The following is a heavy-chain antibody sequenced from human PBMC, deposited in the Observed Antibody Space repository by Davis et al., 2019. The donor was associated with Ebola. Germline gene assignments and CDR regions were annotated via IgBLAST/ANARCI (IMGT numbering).Heavy chain of an antibody. J-gene: IGHJ4*02. V-gene: IGHV3-33*01. CDR3: ATTPQYSSGQNKPFDY. CDR2: IWDDGSNK. D-gene: IGHD6-19*01. CDR1: GFTLSGYD. Sequence: GESLKISCAASGFTLSGYDMNWVRQAPGKGLQWVAVIWDDGSNKYYADSVKGRFTISRDNSKNTLYLQMNSLRAEDTAVNYCATTPQYSSGQNKPFDYWGQGTLVTVSS.